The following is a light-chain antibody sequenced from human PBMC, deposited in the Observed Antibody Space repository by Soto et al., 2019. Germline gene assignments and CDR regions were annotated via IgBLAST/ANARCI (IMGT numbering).Light chain of an antibody. CDR2: DVS. Sequence: QSVLTRPASMSGSPGQSITISCTGTSSDVGGYNYVSWYQQHPGKAPKLMIYDVSNRPSGVSNRFSGSKSGNTASLTISGLQAEDEADYYCSSYTSSSTLEGVFGTGTKVTVL. CDR1: SSDVGGYNY. V-gene: IGLV2-14*01. CDR3: SSYTSSSTLEGV. J-gene: IGLJ1*01.